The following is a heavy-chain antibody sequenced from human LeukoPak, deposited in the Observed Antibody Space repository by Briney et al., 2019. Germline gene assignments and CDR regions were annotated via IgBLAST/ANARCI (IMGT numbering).Heavy chain of an antibody. CDR3: ARGQWFRAF. D-gene: IGHD3-10*01. V-gene: IGHV4-30-2*01. J-gene: IGHJ4*02. Sequence: PSETLSLTCTVSGGSITTSGFFWSWIRQPPGKGLEWIGYISHTGSTNYNPSLKSRVTISVDMSKNQFSLKLNSVTAADTAVYYCARGQWFRAFWSRGTPVTVSS. CDR2: ISHTGST. CDR1: GGSITTSGFF.